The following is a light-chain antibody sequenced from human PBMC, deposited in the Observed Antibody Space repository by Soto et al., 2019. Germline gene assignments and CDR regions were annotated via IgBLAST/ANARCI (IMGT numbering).Light chain of an antibody. J-gene: IGKJ2*01. V-gene: IGKV3-20*01. Sequence: EIVLTQSPGTLSLSPGERATLSCRASQSVNNNYLAWYQQKPGQAPRLLIYGASSRATGIPDRFSGSGSGTDFTLTICRLEPEDFAVYYCQQYGSSQYTFGQGTKLEIK. CDR2: GAS. CDR1: QSVNNNY. CDR3: QQYGSSQYT.